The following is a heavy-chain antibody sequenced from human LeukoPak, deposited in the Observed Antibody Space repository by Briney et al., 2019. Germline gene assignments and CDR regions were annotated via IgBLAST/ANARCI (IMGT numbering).Heavy chain of an antibody. CDR2: IYSGGST. J-gene: IGHJ4*02. D-gene: IGHD4-11*01. Sequence: GGSLTLSCAVPGFTVSSYYMSWVRQAPGKGLEWVSVIYSGGSTYYADSVKGRFTISRDNSKNTLYLQMNSLRAEDTAVYYCARGASNLDSWGQGTLVTVSS. V-gene: IGHV3-53*01. CDR1: GFTVSSYY. CDR3: ARGASNLDS.